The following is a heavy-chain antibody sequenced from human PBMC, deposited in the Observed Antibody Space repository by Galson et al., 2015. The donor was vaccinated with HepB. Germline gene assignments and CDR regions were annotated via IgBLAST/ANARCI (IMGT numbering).Heavy chain of an antibody. D-gene: IGHD3-3*01. CDR2: VFQRGST. CDR3: ARSGTDDFWSGYYNRYFDL. Sequence: LSLTCNVSGGSVTSGNYYWTWIRQPPGKGLEYIGHVFQRGSTNYNPSLRSRVSISVDTSKTHFSLKLTSVTAADTAVYYCARSGTDDFWSGYYNRYFDLWGRGTLVSVSS. CDR1: GGSVTSGNYY. V-gene: IGHV4-61*01. J-gene: IGHJ2*01.